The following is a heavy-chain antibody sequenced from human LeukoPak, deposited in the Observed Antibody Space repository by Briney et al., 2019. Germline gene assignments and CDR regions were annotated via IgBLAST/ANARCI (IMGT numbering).Heavy chain of an antibody. V-gene: IGHV1-2*04. Sequence: ASVKVSCKASGYTFTGYYMHWVRQAPGQGLEWMGWINPNSGGTNYAQKFQGWVTMTRDTSISTAYMELSRLRSDDTAVYYCARSYSSGWDAPLPAPLDYWGQGTLVTVSS. CDR3: ARSYSSGWDAPLPAPLDY. CDR1: GYTFTGYY. D-gene: IGHD6-19*01. J-gene: IGHJ4*02. CDR2: INPNSGGT.